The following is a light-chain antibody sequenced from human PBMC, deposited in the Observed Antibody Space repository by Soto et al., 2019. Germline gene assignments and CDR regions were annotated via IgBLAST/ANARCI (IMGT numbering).Light chain of an antibody. CDR1: SSNIGSNS. Sequence: QSVLTQPPSVSAAPGEKVTISCSGTSSNIGSNSVSWYQQLPGMPPKLLIYDTAKRPSGIPDRFSGSKSGTSATLAISGLQTGDEADYYCATWDTGLTAGVFGGGTKLTVL. CDR2: DTA. CDR3: ATWDTGLTAGV. J-gene: IGLJ2*01. V-gene: IGLV1-51*01.